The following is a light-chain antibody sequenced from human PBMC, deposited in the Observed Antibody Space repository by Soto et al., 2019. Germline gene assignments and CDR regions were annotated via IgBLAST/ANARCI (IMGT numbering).Light chain of an antibody. CDR3: CSYAGSSTWV. V-gene: IGLV2-23*01. CDR2: ENN. J-gene: IGLJ3*02. Sequence: QSALTRPASVSGSPGQSITISCTGTNSNVGTYNLVSWYQQCPGKPPKLILYENNKRPSGLSDRFSGSKSGDTASLTVSGLQPEDEADYYCCSYAGSSTWVFGGGTKVTVL. CDR1: NSNVGTYNL.